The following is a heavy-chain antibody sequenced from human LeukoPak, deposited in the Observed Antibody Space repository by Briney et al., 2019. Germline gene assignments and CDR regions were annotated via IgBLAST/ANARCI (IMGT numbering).Heavy chain of an antibody. D-gene: IGHD3-22*01. CDR3: AKNPLGVVVSYFDY. CDR2: ISGSGGST. CDR1: GFTFSSYA. V-gene: IGHV3-23*01. Sequence: GGSLRLSSAASGFTFSSYAMSWVRQAPGKGLEWVSAISGSGGSTYYADSVKGRFTISRDNSKNTLYLQMNSLRAEDTAVYYCAKNPLGVVVSYFDYWGQGTLVTVSS. J-gene: IGHJ4*02.